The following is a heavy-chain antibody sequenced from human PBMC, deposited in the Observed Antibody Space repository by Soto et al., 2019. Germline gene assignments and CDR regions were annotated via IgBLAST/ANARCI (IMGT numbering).Heavy chain of an antibody. CDR2: IIPIFGTA. V-gene: IGHV1-69*06. CDR1: GGTFSSYA. CDR3: VRGRLGYYDSSGYYYGNDAFDI. D-gene: IGHD3-22*01. J-gene: IGHJ3*02. Sequence: QVQLVQSGAEVKKPGSSVKVSCKASGGTFSSYAISWVRQAPGQGLEWMGGIIPIFGTANYAQKFQGRVTITADKSTSTAYMELSSLRSEDTAVYYCVRGRLGYYDSSGYYYGNDAFDIWGQGTMVTVSS.